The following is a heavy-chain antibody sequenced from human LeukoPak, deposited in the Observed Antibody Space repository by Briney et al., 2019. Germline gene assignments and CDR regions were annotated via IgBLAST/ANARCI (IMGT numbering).Heavy chain of an antibody. Sequence: SETLSLTCSVSGDSISGNYWSWMRQPPGKGLEWIGYIYYSGSTNYNPSLKSRVTMSVDTSKNQFSLNLSSVTAADTAVYYCARLLAGCTGGMCRADFDYWGKGTLVTVSS. D-gene: IGHD2-8*02. CDR3: ARLLAGCTGGMCRADFDY. J-gene: IGHJ4*02. CDR1: GDSISGNY. V-gene: IGHV4-59*01. CDR2: IYYSGST.